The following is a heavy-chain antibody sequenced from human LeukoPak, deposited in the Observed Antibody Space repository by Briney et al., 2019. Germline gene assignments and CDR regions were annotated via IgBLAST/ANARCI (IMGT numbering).Heavy chain of an antibody. Sequence: GESLKISCKGSGYSFTNYWIDWVRQMPGKGLEYMGIIYTVDSDTKYSPSFQGQVTISVDKSINTAYLQWTSLKASDTAMYYCARGGSGWYFDYWGHGSLVTVSS. CDR3: ARGGSGWYFDY. CDR2: IYTVDSDT. J-gene: IGHJ4*03. V-gene: IGHV5-51*01. CDR1: GYSFTNYW. D-gene: IGHD6-19*01.